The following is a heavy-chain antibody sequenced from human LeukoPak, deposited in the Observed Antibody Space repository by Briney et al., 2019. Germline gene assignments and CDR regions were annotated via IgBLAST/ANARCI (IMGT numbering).Heavy chain of an antibody. D-gene: IGHD2-21*02. V-gene: IGHV1-8*03. CDR2: MNPNSGNT. CDR1: GYTFTSYD. J-gene: IGHJ6*03. CDR3: ARGGCGGDCYSFYYYYMDV. Sequence: ASVKVSCKASGYTFTSYDINWVRQATGQGLEWMGWMNPNSGNTGYAQKFQGRVTITRNTSISTAYMELSSLRSEDTAVYYCARGGCGGDCYSFYYYYMDVWGKGTTVTVPS.